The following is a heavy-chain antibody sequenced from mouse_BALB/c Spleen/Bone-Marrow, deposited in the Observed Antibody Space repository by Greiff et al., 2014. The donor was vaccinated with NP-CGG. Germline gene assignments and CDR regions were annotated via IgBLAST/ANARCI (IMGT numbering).Heavy chain of an antibody. CDR1: GFSLPTYG. CDR2: IWSGGST. D-gene: IGHD3-1*01. V-gene: IGHV2-2*02. Sequence: QVQLKESGPGLVQPSQSLSITCTVSGFSLPTYGVHWVRPSPGKGLEWLGVIWSGGSTDSNAAIISRLSISKDNSKSQVFFKMNSLQANDTAIYYWARNHRGDYFDYWGQGTTLTVSS. CDR3: ARNHRGDYFDY. J-gene: IGHJ2*01.